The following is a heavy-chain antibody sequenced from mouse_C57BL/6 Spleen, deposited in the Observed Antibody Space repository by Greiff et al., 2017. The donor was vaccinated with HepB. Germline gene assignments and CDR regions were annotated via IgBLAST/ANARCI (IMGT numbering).Heavy chain of an antibody. D-gene: IGHD2-3*01. Sequence: VKLVESGAELVRPGASVTLSCKASGYTFTDYEMHWVKQTPVHGLEWIGAIDPETGGTAYNQKFKGKAILTADKSSSTAYMELRSLTSEDSAVYYCTDGYYFDYWGQGTTLTVSS. J-gene: IGHJ2*01. CDR1: GYTFTDYE. CDR3: TDGYYFDY. V-gene: IGHV1-15*01. CDR2: IDPETGGT.